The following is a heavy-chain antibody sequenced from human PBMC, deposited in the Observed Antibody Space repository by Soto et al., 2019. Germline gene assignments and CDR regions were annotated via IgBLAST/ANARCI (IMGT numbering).Heavy chain of an antibody. Sequence: EVQLVESGGGLVQPGGSLRLSCAASGFNFRRYWMSWVRQAPGKGLEWVANIKEDGSEQYYVDSVKGRFTIFRDNAKNSLSLQMNSLRAGDTAIYYCARDPTASYGDSLLFDYWGQGTPGHRLL. J-gene: IGHJ4*02. D-gene: IGHD4-17*01. CDR2: IKEDGSEQ. CDR3: ARDPTASYGDSLLFDY. V-gene: IGHV3-7*01. CDR1: GFNFRRYW.